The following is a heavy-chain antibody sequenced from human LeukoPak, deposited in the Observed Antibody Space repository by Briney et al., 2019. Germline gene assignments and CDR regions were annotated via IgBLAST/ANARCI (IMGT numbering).Heavy chain of an antibody. D-gene: IGHD6-13*01. V-gene: IGHV4-34*01. CDR1: GGSFSGYY. CDR3: ARGRAAAIPRKQEPSYYYGMDV. J-gene: IGHJ6*02. Sequence: KPSETLSLTCAVYGGSFSGYYWSRIRQPPGKGLEWIGEINHSGSTNYNPSLKSRVTISVDTSKNQFSLKLSSVTAADTAVYYCARGRAAAIPRKQEPSYYYGMDVWGQGTTVTVSS. CDR2: INHSGST.